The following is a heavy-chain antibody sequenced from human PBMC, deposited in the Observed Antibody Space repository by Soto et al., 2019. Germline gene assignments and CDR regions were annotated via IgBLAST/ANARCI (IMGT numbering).Heavy chain of an antibody. CDR2: ISYDGSNK. Sequence: VQLVESGGGLVQPGGSLRLSCRDSGFTFSSYGMHWVRQAPGKGLEWVAVISYDGSNKYYADSVKGRFTISRDNSKNTLYLQMNSLRAEDTAVYYCAKEGSSSWYRLDYWGQGTLVTVSS. CDR1: GFTFSSYG. D-gene: IGHD6-13*01. J-gene: IGHJ4*02. V-gene: IGHV3-30*18. CDR3: AKEGSSSWYRLDY.